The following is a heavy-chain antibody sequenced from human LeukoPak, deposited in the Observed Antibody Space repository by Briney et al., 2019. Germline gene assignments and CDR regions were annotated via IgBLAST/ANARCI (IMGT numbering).Heavy chain of an antibody. J-gene: IGHJ3*02. CDR1: GFTFSSYS. Sequence: GGSLRLSCAASGFTFSSYSMNWVRQAPGKGLEWVSYISSSSSTIYYADSVKGRFTISRDNAKNSLYLQMNSPRAEDTAVYYCASPNPYYYDSSGSSGAFDIWGQGTMVTVSS. CDR2: ISSSSSTI. D-gene: IGHD3-22*01. V-gene: IGHV3-48*01. CDR3: ASPNPYYYDSSGSSGAFDI.